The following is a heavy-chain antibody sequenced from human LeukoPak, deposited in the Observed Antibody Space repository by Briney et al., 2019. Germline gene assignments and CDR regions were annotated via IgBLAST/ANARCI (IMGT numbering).Heavy chain of an antibody. CDR1: GFTFSDYY. J-gene: IGHJ4*02. D-gene: IGHD5-12*01. Sequence: GGSLRLSCAASGFTFSDYYMSWIRQAPGKGLEWVSYISSSGNTIYYADSVKGRFTISRDNAKNSLYLQMNSLRAEDTAVYYCARDWEWLRLLTTPCYFDCWGQGTLVTVSS. CDR3: ARDWEWLRLLTTPCYFDC. CDR2: ISSSGNTI. V-gene: IGHV3-11*01.